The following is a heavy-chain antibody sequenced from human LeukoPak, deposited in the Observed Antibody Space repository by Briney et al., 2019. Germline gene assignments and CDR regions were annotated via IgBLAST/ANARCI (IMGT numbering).Heavy chain of an antibody. D-gene: IGHD4-23*01. J-gene: IGHJ2*01. CDR3: VRLSVISPHRYFDL. Sequence: SETLSLTCTVSGGSISGYIWSWIRQPPGKGLEWIAYIYDNGNTNYSPSLKSRVTIALDTSKTQFSLRLNSVTAADTAVYYCVRLSVISPHRYFDLWGRGTLVTVSS. V-gene: IGHV4-59*08. CDR2: IYDNGNT. CDR1: GGSISGYI.